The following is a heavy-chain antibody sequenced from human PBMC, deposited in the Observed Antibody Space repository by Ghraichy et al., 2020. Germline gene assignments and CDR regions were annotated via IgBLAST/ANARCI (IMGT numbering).Heavy chain of an antibody. CDR1: GDSISCGDYY. J-gene: IGHJ5*02. D-gene: IGHD1-7*01. Sequence: SETLSLTCIVSGDSISCGDYYWSWIRQPPGKGLEWIGYIYSSASAYYNPSLRSRVTISVYGSKNQFSLELISLNAADTAVYYCARAHGAVTLGANYFDPWGQGTLVTVSA. CDR3: ARAHGAVTLGANYFDP. V-gene: IGHV4-30-4*01. CDR2: IYSSASA.